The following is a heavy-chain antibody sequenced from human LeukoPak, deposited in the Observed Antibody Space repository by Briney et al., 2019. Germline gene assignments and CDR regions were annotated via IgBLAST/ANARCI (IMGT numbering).Heavy chain of an antibody. CDR1: GGSISSTHW. V-gene: IGHV4-4*02. CDR2: IYHSGAT. CDR3: ARFPSYGSGYDYSDY. Sequence: SGTLSLTCAVSGGSISSTHWWSWVRQPTGKGLEWRGEIYHSGATNHNPSLKSRVTISVDKSKNHFSLKLTSVTAADTAVYYCARFPSYGSGYDYSDYWGQGTLVTVSS. J-gene: IGHJ4*02. D-gene: IGHD3-10*01.